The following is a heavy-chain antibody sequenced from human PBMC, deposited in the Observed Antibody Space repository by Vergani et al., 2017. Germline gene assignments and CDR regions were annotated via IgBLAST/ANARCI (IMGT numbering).Heavy chain of an antibody. CDR2: INNNGGST. CDR3: ARDWSIAAAGSAFDI. V-gene: IGHV3-23*01. CDR1: GFTFNSYA. Sequence: QLLESGGGLIQPGGSLRLSCAASGFTFNSYAMIWVRQAPGKGLEWVSGINNNGGSTYYADSVKGRFTISRDNSKNTQYLQMTDLRAEETATYYCARDWSIAAAGSAFDIWGQGTMVTVSS. J-gene: IGHJ3*02. D-gene: IGHD6-13*01.